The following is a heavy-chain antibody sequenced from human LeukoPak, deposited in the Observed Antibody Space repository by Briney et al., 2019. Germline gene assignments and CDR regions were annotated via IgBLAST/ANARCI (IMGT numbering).Heavy chain of an antibody. CDR3: ARDRPVVCSSTSCYPRFDY. D-gene: IGHD2-2*01. CDR1: GFTFGSYW. Sequence: TGGSLRLSCVASGFTFGSYWMHWVRQAPGKGLVWVSRINSDGSTTSYADSVKGRFTISRDNAKNTLYLQMNSLRAEDTAVYYCARDRPVVCSSTSCYPRFDYWGQGTLVTVSS. CDR2: INSDGSTT. J-gene: IGHJ4*02. V-gene: IGHV3-74*01.